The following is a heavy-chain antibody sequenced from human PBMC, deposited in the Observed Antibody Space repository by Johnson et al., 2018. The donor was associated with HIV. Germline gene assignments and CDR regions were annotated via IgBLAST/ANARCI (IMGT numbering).Heavy chain of an antibody. CDR2: IKQDGSEK. D-gene: IGHD5-24*01. Sequence: VQLVESGGGVVRPGGSLRLSCAASGFTFSSYWMHWVRQVAGKGLVWVANIKQDGSEKYYVDSVKGRFTISRDNAKNSLYLQMNGLGPEDTAVYYCAKDGRDDLRAFDIWGQGTMVTVSS. CDR3: AKDGRDDLRAFDI. CDR1: GFTFSSYW. V-gene: IGHV3-7*01. J-gene: IGHJ3*02.